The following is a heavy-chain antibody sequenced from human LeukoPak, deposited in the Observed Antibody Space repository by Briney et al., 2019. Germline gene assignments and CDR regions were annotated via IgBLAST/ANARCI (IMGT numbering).Heavy chain of an antibody. Sequence: GGSLRLSCAASGFTFSSYAMHWVRQAPGKGLEWVAVISSDGNNKYYADSVKGRFTISRDNSKNTLYLLMNSLRTEDTAAYHCPRDLGGNYGTFDYWGQGTLVTVSS. CDR1: GFTFSSYA. CDR2: ISSDGNNK. V-gene: IGHV3-30-3*01. CDR3: PRDLGGNYGTFDY. D-gene: IGHD1-26*01. J-gene: IGHJ4*02.